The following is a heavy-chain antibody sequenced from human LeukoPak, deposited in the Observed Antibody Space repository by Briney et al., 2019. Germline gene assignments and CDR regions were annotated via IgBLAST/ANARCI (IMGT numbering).Heavy chain of an antibody. J-gene: IGHJ4*02. D-gene: IGHD3-22*01. CDR3: VRHWAYYYDSSGYYFDY. Sequence: PSETLSLTCTVSGGSISSSSYYWGWIRQPPGKGLEWIGSIYYSGSTYYNPSLKSRVTISVDTSKNQFSLKLSSVTAADTAVYYCVRHWAYYYDSSGYYFDYWGQGTLVTVSS. V-gene: IGHV4-39*01. CDR2: IYYSGST. CDR1: GGSISSSSYY.